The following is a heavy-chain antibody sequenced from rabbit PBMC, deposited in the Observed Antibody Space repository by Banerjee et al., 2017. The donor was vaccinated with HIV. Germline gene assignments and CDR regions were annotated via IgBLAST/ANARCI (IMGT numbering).Heavy chain of an antibody. J-gene: IGHJ4*01. CDR3: ARDLAGVIGWNFGL. D-gene: IGHD4-1*01. Sequence: QEQLVEYGGDLVQPEGSLTLTCTASGFSFSNKYVMCWVRQAPGKGLEWIACINTSSGSTDYASWVNGRFTISSDNAQNTLDLQMNSLTAADTATYFCARDLAGVIGWNFGLWGPGTLVTVS. CDR2: INTSSGST. CDR1: GFSFSNKYV. V-gene: IGHV1S45*01.